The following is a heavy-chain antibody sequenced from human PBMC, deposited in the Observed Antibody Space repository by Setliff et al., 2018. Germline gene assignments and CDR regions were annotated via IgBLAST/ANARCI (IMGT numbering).Heavy chain of an antibody. J-gene: IGHJ6*02. CDR2: IYHNGNT. V-gene: IGHV4-59*02. D-gene: IGHD5-18*01. CDR1: GGSVSPYF. CDR3: VRDRTAYSYGLDV. Sequence: SETLSLTCTVSGGSVSPYFWSWIRQPPGKGLQWIGYIYHNGNTNFNPSLKTRVTMSVDTSKNQFALNLKSVTAADTAVYYCVRDRTAYSYGLDVWGQGTTVTVSS.